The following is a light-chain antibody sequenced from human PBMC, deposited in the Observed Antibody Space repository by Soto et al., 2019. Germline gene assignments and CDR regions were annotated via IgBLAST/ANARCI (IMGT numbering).Light chain of an antibody. CDR3: QHYDYSTAT. CDR1: QSVSSNL. J-gene: IGKJ1*01. V-gene: IGKV3-20*01. CDR2: GAS. Sequence: EIVLTQSPGTLSLSPGERATLSCRASQSVSSNLVAWYQQKPGQAPRLFIYGASSRATAIPDRFSGSGSGTDFTLTISRLEPEDVAVYYCQHYDYSTATFGQGTKVEIK.